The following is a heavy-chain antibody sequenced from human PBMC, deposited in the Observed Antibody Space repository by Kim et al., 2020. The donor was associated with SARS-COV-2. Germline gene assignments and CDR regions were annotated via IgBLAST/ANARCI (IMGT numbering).Heavy chain of an antibody. D-gene: IGHD3-10*01. Sequence: SQTLSLTCAISGDSVSSNSAAWNWIRQSPSRGLEWLGRTYYRSKWYNDYAVSVKSRITINPDTSKNQFSLQQNSVTPEDTAVYYCARGGMVRYYGWFDPWGQGTLVTVSS. V-gene: IGHV6-1*01. CDR1: GDSVSSNSAA. CDR2: TYYRSKWYN. J-gene: IGHJ5*02. CDR3: ARGGMVRYYGWFDP.